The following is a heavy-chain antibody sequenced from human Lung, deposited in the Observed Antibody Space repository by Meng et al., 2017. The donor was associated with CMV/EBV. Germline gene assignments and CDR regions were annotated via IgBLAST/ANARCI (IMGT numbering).Heavy chain of an antibody. J-gene: IGHJ3*02. CDR3: ANKRYYDFWSAYRGSERVDPFNI. Sequence: ASXXVSXKASGYTFTGYKMHWVRQAPGQGLEWVGWISPNNGATNYAQNFQGRVTMTRDTSISTVYMDLNRLTYDDTAVYYCANKRYYDFWSAYRGSERVDPFNIWXQGKXVTVSS. V-gene: IGHV1-2*02. CDR1: GYTFTGYK. D-gene: IGHD3-3*01. CDR2: ISPNNGAT.